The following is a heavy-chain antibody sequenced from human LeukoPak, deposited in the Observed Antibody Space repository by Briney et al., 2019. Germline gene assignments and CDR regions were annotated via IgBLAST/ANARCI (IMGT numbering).Heavy chain of an antibody. V-gene: IGHV1-69*13. D-gene: IGHD3-22*01. CDR1: GGTFRSYA. Sequence: ASVKVSCKASGGTFRSYAISWVRQAPGQGLEWMGGIIPSLDTANYAQKFQGRVAITADESTSTAYMELSSLRSEDTAVYYCARAYSGYYAYHFDYWGQGTLVTVSS. CDR2: IIPSLDTA. CDR3: ARAYSGYYAYHFDY. J-gene: IGHJ4*02.